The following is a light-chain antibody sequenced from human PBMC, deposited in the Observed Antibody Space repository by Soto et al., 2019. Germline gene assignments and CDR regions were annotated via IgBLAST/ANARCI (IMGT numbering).Light chain of an antibody. CDR3: QQRSNWPIT. Sequence: EIVLTQSPATLSLSPGEGATLSCRASQSVGSLLAWHQQKPGQAPRLVIYDAYNRATGIPARFSGSGSGTDFTLTISSLEPEDFAVYYCQQRSNWPITFGQGTRLEIK. CDR2: DAY. CDR1: QSVGSL. V-gene: IGKV3-11*01. J-gene: IGKJ5*01.